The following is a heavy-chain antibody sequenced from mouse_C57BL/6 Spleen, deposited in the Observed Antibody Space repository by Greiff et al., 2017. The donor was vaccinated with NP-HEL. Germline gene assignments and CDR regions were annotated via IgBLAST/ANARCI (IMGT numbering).Heavy chain of an antibody. CDR2: ISDGGSYT. J-gene: IGHJ3*01. D-gene: IGHD2-4*01. V-gene: IGHV5-4*01. CDR1: GFTFSSYA. CDR3: ARDNDYESLTWFAY. Sequence: EVKVVESGGGLVKPGGSLKLSCAASGFTFSSYAMSWVRQTPEKRLEWVATISDGGSYTYYPDNVKGRFTISRDNAKNNLYLQMSHLKSEDTAMYYCARDNDYESLTWFAYCGQGTLVTVSA.